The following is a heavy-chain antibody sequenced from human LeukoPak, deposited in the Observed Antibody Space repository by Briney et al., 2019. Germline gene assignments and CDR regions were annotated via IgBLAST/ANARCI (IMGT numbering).Heavy chain of an antibody. Sequence: HSGRSLRLSCAASGFTFSSYAMHWVRQAPGKGLEWVADISYDGSNKYYADSVKGRFTISRDNSKNTLYLQMNSLRAEDTAVYYCARGERPSYYYGMDAWGKGTTVTVSS. CDR2: ISYDGSNK. D-gene: IGHD1-1*01. CDR3: ARGERPSYYYGMDA. J-gene: IGHJ6*04. V-gene: IGHV3-30*04. CDR1: GFTFSSYA.